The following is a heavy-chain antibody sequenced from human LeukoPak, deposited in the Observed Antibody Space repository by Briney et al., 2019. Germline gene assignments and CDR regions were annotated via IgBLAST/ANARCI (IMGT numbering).Heavy chain of an antibody. CDR3: ARQGYYGSGSYYIGPLDY. D-gene: IGHD3-10*01. CDR1: GFTFSSYW. J-gene: IGHJ4*02. CDR2: INSDGSST. Sequence: GGSLRLSCAASGFTFSSYWMHWVRHAPGKGLVWVSRINSDGSSTSYADSVKGRFTISRDNAKNTLYLQMNSLRAEDTAVYYCARQGYYGSGSYYIGPLDYWGQGTLVTVSS. V-gene: IGHV3-74*01.